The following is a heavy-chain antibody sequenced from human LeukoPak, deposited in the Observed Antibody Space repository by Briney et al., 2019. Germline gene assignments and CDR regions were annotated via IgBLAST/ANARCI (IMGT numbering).Heavy chain of an antibody. D-gene: IGHD6-25*01. CDR1: GFTFSSYA. Sequence: GGSLRLSCAASGFTFSSYAMSWVRQAPGKGLEWGSAISGSGGSTYYADSVKGRFTISRDNSKNTLYLQMNSRRAEDTAVYYCAKDPTSSASFDYWGEGTLVTAPS. J-gene: IGHJ4*02. CDR3: AKDPTSSASFDY. CDR2: ISGSGGST. V-gene: IGHV3-23*01.